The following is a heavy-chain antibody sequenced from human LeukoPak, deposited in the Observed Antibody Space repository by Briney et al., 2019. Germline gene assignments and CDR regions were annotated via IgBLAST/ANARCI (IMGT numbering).Heavy chain of an antibody. CDR3: ARRGRVEYSSSSYAFDI. CDR2: IYYSGST. D-gene: IGHD6-6*01. V-gene: IGHV4-39*01. J-gene: IGHJ3*02. CDR1: GGSISSSSYY. Sequence: SETLSLTCTVSGGSISSSSYYWGWIRQPPGKGLDRIGSIYYSGSTFYNPSLKSRVTISVDTSKNQFSLKLSSVTAADTAVYYCARRGRVEYSSSSYAFDIWGQGTMVTVSS.